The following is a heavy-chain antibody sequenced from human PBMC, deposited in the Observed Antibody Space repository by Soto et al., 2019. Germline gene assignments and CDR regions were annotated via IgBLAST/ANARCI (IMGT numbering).Heavy chain of an antibody. J-gene: IGHJ6*02. D-gene: IGHD2-2*01. V-gene: IGHV1-69*13. CDR2: IIPIFGTA. CDR1: GGTFSSYS. CDR3: AREGGDCIGISSYSYGMDV. Sequence: ASVKVSCKASGGTFSSYSICWVRQAPGKGLVWMGGIIPIFGTANYALKFQGRVTITADESTSTAYMELSSLRSEDTAVYYCAREGGDCIGISSYSYGMDVWGQGTTVTVSS.